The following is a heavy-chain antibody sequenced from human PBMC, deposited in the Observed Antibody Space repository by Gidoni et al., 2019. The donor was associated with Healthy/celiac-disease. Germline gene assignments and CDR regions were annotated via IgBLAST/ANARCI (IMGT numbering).Heavy chain of an antibody. V-gene: IGHV3-73*01. Sequence: EVQLVESGGGSVQPGGALKLSCAASGFPFSGSARHWVRQASGKGLEWVGRIRSKANNYATTYAASVKGRFTISRDDSKNTVYLQMNSLKTEDTAVYHCARLWAAADPDPFDCWGQGTLVTVSS. D-gene: IGHD6-25*01. CDR3: ARLWAAADPDPFDC. CDR2: IRSKANNYAT. J-gene: IGHJ4*02. CDR1: GFPFSGSA.